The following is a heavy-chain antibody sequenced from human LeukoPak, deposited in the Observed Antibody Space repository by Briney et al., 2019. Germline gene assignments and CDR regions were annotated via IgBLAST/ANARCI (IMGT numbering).Heavy chain of an antibody. CDR2: IYYSGST. D-gene: IGHD4-17*01. CDR3: ARGPQVTTWDY. J-gene: IGHJ4*02. V-gene: IGHV4-59*01. CDR1: GGSISSYY. Sequence: PSETLSLTCTVSGGSISSYYWSWIRQPPGKGLEWIGYIYYSGSTNYNPSLKSRVTISVDTSKNQFSLKLSSVTAADTAVYYCARGPQVTTWDYWGQGTLVTVSS.